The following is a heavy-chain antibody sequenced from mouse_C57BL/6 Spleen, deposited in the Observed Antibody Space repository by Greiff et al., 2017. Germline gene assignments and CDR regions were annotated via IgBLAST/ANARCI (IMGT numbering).Heavy chain of an antibody. CDR1: GFTFSSYA. CDR3: EREVNFLYYFDY. CDR2: ISDGGSYT. D-gene: IGHD2-2*01. J-gene: IGHJ2*01. V-gene: IGHV5-4*01. Sequence: EVQRVESGGGLVKPGGSLKLSCAASGFTFSSYAMSWVRQTPEKRLEWVATISDGGSYTYYPDNVKGRFTISRDKAKNNLYLQMSHLKSEDTAMYYCEREVNFLYYFDYWGQGTTLTVSS.